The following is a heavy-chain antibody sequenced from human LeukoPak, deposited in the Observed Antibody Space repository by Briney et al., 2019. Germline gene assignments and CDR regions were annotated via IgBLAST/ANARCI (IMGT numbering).Heavy chain of an antibody. CDR3: ARDASEAFWSGYSPTYFYYYYMDV. V-gene: IGHV4-59*01. CDR2: IYYSGST. Sequence: PSETLSLTCIISGGSITNYYWSWIRQPPGKGLEWIGYIYYSGSTSYNPSLKSRVTISVNTSKNQFSLKLSSVTAADTAVYYCARDASEAFWSGYSPTYFYYYYMDVWGKGTTVTVSS. D-gene: IGHD3-3*01. CDR1: GGSITNYY. J-gene: IGHJ6*03.